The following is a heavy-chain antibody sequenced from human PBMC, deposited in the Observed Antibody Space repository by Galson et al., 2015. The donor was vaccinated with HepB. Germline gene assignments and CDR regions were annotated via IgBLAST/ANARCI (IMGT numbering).Heavy chain of an antibody. Sequence: SLRLSCAASGFTFSSYGMHWVRQAPGKGLEWVAVIWYDGSNKYYADSVKGRFTISRDNSKNTLYLQMNSLRAEDTAVYHCARDLWEAAAGTGGPPDYWGQGTLVTVSS. D-gene: IGHD6-13*01. CDR3: ARDLWEAAAGTGGPPDY. CDR1: GFTFSSYG. V-gene: IGHV3-33*01. J-gene: IGHJ4*02. CDR2: IWYDGSNK.